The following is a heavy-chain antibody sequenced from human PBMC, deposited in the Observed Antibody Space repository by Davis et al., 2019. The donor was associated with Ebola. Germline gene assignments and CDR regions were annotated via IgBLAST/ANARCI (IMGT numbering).Heavy chain of an antibody. D-gene: IGHD3-10*01. V-gene: IGHV4-34*01. J-gene: IGHJ4*02. CDR2: INEGGYT. CDR3: AREGPGY. CDR1: GGSFSGYY. Sequence: GSLRLSCAVYGGSFSGYYWTWIRQSPGKGLEWLGEINEGGYTNYNPSLKSRVTISIDTSKNQFSLKLTSVTAADTAVYYCAREGPGYWGQGTLVTVSS.